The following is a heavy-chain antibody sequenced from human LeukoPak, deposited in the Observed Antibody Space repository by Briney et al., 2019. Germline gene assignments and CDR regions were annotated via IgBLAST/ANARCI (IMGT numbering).Heavy chain of an antibody. Sequence: ASVKVSCKASGYTFTSYYMHWVRQAPGQGLEWLGWINPKSGAADYAQQFRGRVTTTRDTSINTDYMEMKRVTSDDTAVYYCARGAEAETSPLDFWGQGTLVIVS. D-gene: IGHD6-13*01. J-gene: IGHJ4*02. CDR1: GYTFTSYY. CDR2: INPKSGAA. CDR3: ARGAEAETSPLDF. V-gene: IGHV1-2*02.